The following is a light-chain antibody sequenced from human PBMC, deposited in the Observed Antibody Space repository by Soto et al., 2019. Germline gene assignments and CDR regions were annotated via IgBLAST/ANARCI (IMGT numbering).Light chain of an antibody. CDR1: SSDVGDYNY. CDR3: FSYAGGYYV. Sequence: QSALTQPRSVSGSPGQSVTISCTGTSSDVGDYNYVSWYQQHPGKAPKLMIYDVSKRPSGVPDRFSGSKSGNTASLTISGLQAEDEADYYCFSYAGGYYVFGTGTKLTVL. CDR2: DVS. V-gene: IGLV2-11*01. J-gene: IGLJ1*01.